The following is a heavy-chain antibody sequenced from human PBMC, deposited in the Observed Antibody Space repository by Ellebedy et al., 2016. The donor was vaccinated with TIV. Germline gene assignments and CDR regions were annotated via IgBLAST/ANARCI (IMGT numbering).Heavy chain of an antibody. CDR1: QKTFTNSW. V-gene: IGHV5-51*01. CDR2: IYPGDSER. J-gene: IGHJ3*02. Sequence: GESLKISCTYSQKTFTNSWIGWVRQMPGKGLEWVGTIYPGDSERKYSPSFQGHVTISADKSISAAYLQWSSLKASDTAIYYCARSYGSSWQDGVEIWGQGTMVTVSS. D-gene: IGHD2-15*01. CDR3: ARSYGSSWQDGVEI.